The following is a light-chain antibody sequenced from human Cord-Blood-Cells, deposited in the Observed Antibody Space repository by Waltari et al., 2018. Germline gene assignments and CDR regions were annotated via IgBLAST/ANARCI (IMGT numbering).Light chain of an antibody. CDR3: QQYYSTPFT. V-gene: IGKV4-1*01. CDR2: WAS. Sequence: DIVMTQSPDSLAVSPGERATITCKSSQSVLYSSNNKNYLAWSQQKPGQPPKLLIYWASTRESGVPDRFSGSGSGTDFTLTISSLQAEDVAVYYCQQYYSTPFTFGPGTKVDIK. J-gene: IGKJ3*01. CDR1: QSVLYSSNNKNY.